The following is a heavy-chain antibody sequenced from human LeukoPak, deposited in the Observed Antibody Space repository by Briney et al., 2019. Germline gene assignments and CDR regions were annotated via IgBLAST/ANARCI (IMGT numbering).Heavy chain of an antibody. V-gene: IGHV4-59*01. CDR3: ARGDSSGWYEYYYYYMDV. D-gene: IGHD6-19*01. CDR1: GGSISSYY. J-gene: IGHJ6*03. Sequence: PSETLSLTCTVSGGSISSYYWSWIRQPPGKGLEWLGDIHYSGSTNYNPSLKSRVTISVDTSRNQFSLKLSSVTAADTAVYYCARGDSSGWYEYYYYYMDVWGKGTTVTVSS. CDR2: IHYSGST.